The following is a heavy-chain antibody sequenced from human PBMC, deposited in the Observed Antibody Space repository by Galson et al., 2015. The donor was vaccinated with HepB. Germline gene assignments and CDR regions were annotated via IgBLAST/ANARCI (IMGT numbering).Heavy chain of an antibody. CDR3: TARF. CDR2: IKSKSDGETT. CDR1: GFPFSNFW. Sequence: SLRLSCAGSGFPFSNFWMSWVRQAPGKGLEWVGRIKSKSDGETTAYAAPVRGRFAISRDDSKNMVYLEMNSLRTEDTAVYYCTARFWGQGTLLTVSS. J-gene: IGHJ4*02. V-gene: IGHV3-15*01.